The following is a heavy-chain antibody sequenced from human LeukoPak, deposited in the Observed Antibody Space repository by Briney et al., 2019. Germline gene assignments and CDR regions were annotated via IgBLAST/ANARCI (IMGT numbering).Heavy chain of an antibody. Sequence: GGSLRLSCAASEFTFSSYAMHWVRQAPGKGLEWAAVIWYDGSDKYYADSVKGRFTISRDNSRNTLHLQMNSLRAEDTAVYYCARDSAAGGQLWLTYWGQGTLVTVSS. D-gene: IGHD5-18*01. CDR1: EFTFSSYA. CDR2: IWYDGSDK. J-gene: IGHJ4*02. V-gene: IGHV3-33*01. CDR3: ARDSAAGGQLWLTY.